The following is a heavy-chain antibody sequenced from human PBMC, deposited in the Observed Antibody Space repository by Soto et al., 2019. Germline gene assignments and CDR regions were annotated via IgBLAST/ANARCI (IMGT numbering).Heavy chain of an antibody. CDR3: ARAFTVTRSLVDY. Sequence: QVQLVESGGGVVQPGRSLRLCCAASGFTFSSYGMHWVRQAPGKGLEWVAVISYDGSNKYYADSVKGRFTISRDNSKNTLYLQMNSLRAEDTAVYYCARAFTVTRSLVDYWGQGTLVTVSS. J-gene: IGHJ4*02. CDR1: GFTFSSYG. D-gene: IGHD4-17*01. V-gene: IGHV3-30*03. CDR2: ISYDGSNK.